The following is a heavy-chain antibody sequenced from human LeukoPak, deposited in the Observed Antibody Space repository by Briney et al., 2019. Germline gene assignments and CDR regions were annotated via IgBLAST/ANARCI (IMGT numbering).Heavy chain of an antibody. Sequence: GGSLRLSCAASGFTFSNAWMSWVRQAPGKGLEWVGRIKSKTDGGTTDYAAPVKGRFTISRDDSKNTLYLQMNSLKTEDTAVYYCTTDEAYLTTVVTPWGQGTLVTVSS. V-gene: IGHV3-15*01. CDR3: TTDEAYLTTVVTP. D-gene: IGHD4-23*01. CDR2: IKSKTDGGTT. J-gene: IGHJ5*02. CDR1: GFTFSNAW.